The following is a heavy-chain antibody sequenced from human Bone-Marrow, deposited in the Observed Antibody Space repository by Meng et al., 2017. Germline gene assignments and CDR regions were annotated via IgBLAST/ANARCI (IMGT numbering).Heavy chain of an antibody. D-gene: IGHD5-18*01. CDR1: GYTFTGYY. J-gene: IGHJ6*02. Sequence: ASVKVSCKASGYTFTGYYMHWVRQAPGQGLEWMGWINPNSGGTNYAQKFQGRVTITTDESTSTAYMELSSLRSEDTAVYYCARNTAMVSHYYYGMDVWGQGTTVTVSS. CDR3: ARNTAMVSHYYYGMDV. CDR2: INPNSGGT. V-gene: IGHV1-2*02.